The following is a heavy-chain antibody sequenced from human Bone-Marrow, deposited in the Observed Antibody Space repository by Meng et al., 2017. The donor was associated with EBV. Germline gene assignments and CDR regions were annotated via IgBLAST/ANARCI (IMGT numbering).Heavy chain of an antibody. J-gene: IGHJ2*01. CDR1: GGSFSGYY. CDR3: ARSAKGYFGL. CDR2: INHSGST. V-gene: IGHV4-34*01. Sequence: HVQLQQWGAGLLKPSETLSLTCAVYGGSFSGYYWSWIRQPPGKGLEWIGEINHSGSTNYSPSLKSRVTISVDTSKNQFSLKLSSVTAADTAVYYCARSAKGYFGLWGRGTLVTVSS.